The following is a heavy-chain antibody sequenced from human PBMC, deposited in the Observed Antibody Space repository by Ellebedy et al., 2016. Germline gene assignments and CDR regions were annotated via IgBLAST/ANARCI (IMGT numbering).Heavy chain of an antibody. V-gene: IGHV5-51*01. CDR2: IYPGDSDT. CDR1: GYSFTSYW. Sequence: GGSLRLSCKGSGYSFTSYWIVWVRQMPGKGLEWMGIIYPGDSDTRYSPSFQGQVTISADKSISTAYLQWSSLKASDTAMYYCARGRGYSYGYGDYWGQGTLVTVSS. J-gene: IGHJ4*02. CDR3: ARGRGYSYGYGDY. D-gene: IGHD5-18*01.